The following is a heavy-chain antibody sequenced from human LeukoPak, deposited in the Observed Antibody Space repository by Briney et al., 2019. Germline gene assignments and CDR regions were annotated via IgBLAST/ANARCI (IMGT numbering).Heavy chain of an antibody. CDR2: ISGSGGST. D-gene: IGHD1-26*01. V-gene: IGHV3-23*01. CDR1: GFTFSSYA. J-gene: IGHJ4*02. Sequence: GGSLRLSCAASGFTFSSYAMSWVRQAPGKGLEGVSAISGSGGSTYYADSVKGRFTISRDNSKNTLYLQMNSLRAEDTAVYYCATSGSYVPAVFDYWGQGTLVTVSS. CDR3: ATSGSYVPAVFDY.